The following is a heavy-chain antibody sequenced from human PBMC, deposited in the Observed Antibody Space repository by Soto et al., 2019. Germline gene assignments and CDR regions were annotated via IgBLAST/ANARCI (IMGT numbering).Heavy chain of an antibody. V-gene: IGHV3-30*18. CDR2: ISYDGSNK. CDR3: AKDHPRYCSGGSCYPFDY. D-gene: IGHD2-15*01. CDR1: GFTFSSYG. Sequence: GGSLRLSCAASGFTFSSYGMHWVRQAPGKGLEWVAVISYDGSNKYYVDSVKGRFTISRDNSKNTLYLQMNSLRAEDTAVYYCAKDHPRYCSGGSCYPFDYWGQGTLVTVSS. J-gene: IGHJ4*02.